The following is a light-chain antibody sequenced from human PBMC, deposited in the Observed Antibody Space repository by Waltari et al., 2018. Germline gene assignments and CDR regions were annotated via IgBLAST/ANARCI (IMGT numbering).Light chain of an antibody. V-gene: IGKV1-5*03. Sequence: DIEMTQSPSTLSASVGDRVTITCRASQSINSWLAWYQQKPGKAPKVLIYKASSLESGVPSRFSGSRSGKEFTLTISSLLPDDFATYYCQQYNSYPFTFVPGTKVDIQ. CDR3: QQYNSYPFT. CDR1: QSINSW. J-gene: IGKJ3*01. CDR2: KAS.